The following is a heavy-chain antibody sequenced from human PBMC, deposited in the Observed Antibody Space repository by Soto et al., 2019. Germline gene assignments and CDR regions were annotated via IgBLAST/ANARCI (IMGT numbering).Heavy chain of an antibody. D-gene: IGHD6-6*01. CDR1: GFQFSSYE. J-gene: IGHJ3*01. V-gene: IGHV3-48*03. Sequence: GGSLRLSCAASGFQFSSYEMNWVRQAPGKGLEWVAHISHSGSTIFYADSVKGRFTISRDNTNNSLSLQMNSLRAEDTAIYYCARGAFWYTTSTTDDAFDVWGRGTVVTVSS. CDR2: ISHSGSTI. CDR3: ARGAFWYTTSTTDDAFDV.